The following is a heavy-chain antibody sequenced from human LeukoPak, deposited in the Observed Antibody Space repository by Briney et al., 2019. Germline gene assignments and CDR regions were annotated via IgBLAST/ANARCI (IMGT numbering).Heavy chain of an antibody. J-gene: IGHJ4*02. V-gene: IGHV4-61*08. D-gene: IGHD3-10*01. CDR3: ARGVQSITMVRGVTGIGY. CDR2: VYYSGST. Sequence: SQTLSLTCTVSGGSISSGGYYWSWIRQPPGKGLEWIGYVYYSGSTNYNPSLKSRVTISLDTSKNQFSLKLSSVTAADTAVYYCARGVQSITMVRGVTGIGYWGQGTLVTVSS. CDR1: GGSISSGGYY.